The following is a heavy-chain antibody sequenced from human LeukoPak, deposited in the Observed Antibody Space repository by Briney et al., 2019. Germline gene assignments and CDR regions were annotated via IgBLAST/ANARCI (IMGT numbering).Heavy chain of an antibody. V-gene: IGHV3-30*04. CDR3: ARGEIFPFFDY. CDR1: GVTFSSYA. CDR2: ISYDGSNK. D-gene: IGHD3-3*01. Sequence: GGSLRLSCAASGVTFSSYAMHWVRQAPGKGLEWVAVISYDGSNKYYADSVKGRFTISRDNSKNTLYLQMNSMRAEDTAVYYCARGEIFPFFDYWGQGTLVSVSS. J-gene: IGHJ4*02.